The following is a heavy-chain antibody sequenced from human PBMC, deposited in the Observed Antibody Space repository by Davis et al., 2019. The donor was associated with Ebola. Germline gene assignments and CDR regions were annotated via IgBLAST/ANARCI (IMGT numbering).Heavy chain of an antibody. CDR2: ISGSGGST. Sequence: PGGSLRLSCAASGFTFSSYAMSWVRQAPGKGLEWVSAISGSGGSTYYADSVKGRFTISRDNAKNSLYLQMNSLRAEDTAVYYCARERGSGSYYVDYWGQGTLVTVSS. J-gene: IGHJ4*02. D-gene: IGHD1-26*01. V-gene: IGHV3-23*01. CDR3: ARERGSGSYYVDY. CDR1: GFTFSSYA.